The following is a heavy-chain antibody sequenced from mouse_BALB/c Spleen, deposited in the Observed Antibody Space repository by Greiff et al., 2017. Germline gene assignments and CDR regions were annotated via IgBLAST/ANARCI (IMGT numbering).Heavy chain of an antibody. Sequence: VQLQESGAELMKPGASVKISCKATGYTFSSYWIEWVKQRPGHGLEWIGEILPGSGSTNYNEKFKGKATFTADTSSNTAYMQLSSLTSEDSAVYYCAREGYDYDGTWFAYWGQGTLVTVSA. J-gene: IGHJ3*01. CDR3: AREGYDYDGTWFAY. V-gene: IGHV1-9*01. D-gene: IGHD2-4*01. CDR2: ILPGSGST. CDR1: GYTFSSYW.